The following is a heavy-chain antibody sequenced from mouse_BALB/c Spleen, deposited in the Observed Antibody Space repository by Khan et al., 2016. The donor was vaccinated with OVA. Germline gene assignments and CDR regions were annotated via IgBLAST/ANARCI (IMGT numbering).Heavy chain of an antibody. D-gene: IGHD2-1*01. V-gene: IGHV14-3*02. CDR1: GFNIKDTY. CDR3: ATLYGNPFGF. Sequence: MQLEESGAELVKPGASVKLSCSASGFNIKDTYIHWMKQRPEQGLEWIGRIDPPNDDSKYGPKFQAKATLTSDTSSNTAYLQLRSLTSEETAVYYCATLYGNPFGFWGQGTLVSVSA. J-gene: IGHJ3*01. CDR2: IDPPNDDS.